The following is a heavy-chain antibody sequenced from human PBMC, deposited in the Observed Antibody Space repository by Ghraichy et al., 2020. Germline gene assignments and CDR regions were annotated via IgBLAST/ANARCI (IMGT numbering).Heavy chain of an antibody. CDR3: AKAQDIVVVVAAPFDY. J-gene: IGHJ4*02. V-gene: IGHV3-9*01. D-gene: IGHD2-15*01. CDR1: GFTFDDYA. Sequence: GGSLRLSCAASGFTFDDYAMHWVRQAPGKGLEWVSGISWNSGSIGYADSVKGRFTISRDNAKNSLYLQMNSLRAEDTALYYCAKAQDIVVVVAAPFDYWGQGTLVTVSS. CDR2: ISWNSGSI.